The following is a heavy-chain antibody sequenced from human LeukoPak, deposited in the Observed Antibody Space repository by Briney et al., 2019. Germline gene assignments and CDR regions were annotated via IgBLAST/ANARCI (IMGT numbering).Heavy chain of an antibody. D-gene: IGHD6-19*01. V-gene: IGHV3-30*02. CDR1: GFTFSSYV. CDR3: AKGGVGMAVATPFDY. Sequence: GGSLRLSCAASGFTFSSYVMHWVRQAPGKGLEWVALIRSDGINKYYADSVKGRFTVSRDNSKNTLYLQMNSLTVEDTAMYYCAKGGVGMAVATPFDYWGQGTLVTVSS. J-gene: IGHJ4*02. CDR2: IRSDGINK.